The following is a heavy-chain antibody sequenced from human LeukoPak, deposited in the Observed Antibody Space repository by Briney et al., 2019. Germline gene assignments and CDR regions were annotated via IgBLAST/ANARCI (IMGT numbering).Heavy chain of an antibody. J-gene: IGHJ4*02. V-gene: IGHV3-30*01. CDR3: AGDPNRSYFDH. D-gene: IGHD1-14*01. Sequence: GGSLRLSGAAFGFAFSTYSMHWVRQAPGKGLEWLALISSDGSNENFADSVKGRFTISRDNSKNTLYLQMNSLRSEDTAIYYCAGDPNRSYFDHWGQGTLVTVSS. CDR2: ISSDGSNE. CDR1: GFAFSTYS.